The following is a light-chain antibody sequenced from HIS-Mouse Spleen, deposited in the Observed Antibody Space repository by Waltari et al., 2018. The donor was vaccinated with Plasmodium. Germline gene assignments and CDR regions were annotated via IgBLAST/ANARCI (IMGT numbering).Light chain of an antibody. CDR1: VLAKKY. Sequence: SYELTQPSSVSVSPGQTARITCSGDVLAKKYARWFQQKPGQAPGLVIYKESGRPSGIPERLSGSSSGTTVTLTISGAQVEDEADYYCYSAADNNRVFGGGTKLTVL. V-gene: IGLV3-27*01. CDR2: KES. CDR3: YSAADNNRV. J-gene: IGLJ3*02.